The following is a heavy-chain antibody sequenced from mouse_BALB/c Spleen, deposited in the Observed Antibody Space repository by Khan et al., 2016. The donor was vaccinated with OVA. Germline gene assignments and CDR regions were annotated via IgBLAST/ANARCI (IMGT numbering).Heavy chain of an antibody. CDR2: IDPENGNT. CDR3: ARSGYFAWFPY. V-gene: IGHV14-1*02. D-gene: IGHD2-2*01. J-gene: IGHJ3*01. CDR1: DFNIKDYY. Sequence: VRLQQSGAELVRPGALVKLSCKASDFNIKDYYIHWVKQRPEQGLEWIGWIDPENGNTIYDPKFRDKANITADTSSNTAYLQLSSLTSEDTAVYYCARSGYFAWFPYWGQGTLVTVSA.